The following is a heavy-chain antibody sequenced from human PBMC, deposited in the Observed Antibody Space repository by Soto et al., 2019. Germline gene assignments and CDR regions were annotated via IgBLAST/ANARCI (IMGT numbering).Heavy chain of an antibody. V-gene: IGHV1-18*04. CDR1: GYTFTSYG. J-gene: IGHJ5*02. D-gene: IGHD6-6*01. Sequence: GASVKVSCKASGYTFTSYGISWVRQAPGQGLEWMGWISAYNGNTNYAQKLQGRVTMTTDTSTRTAYMELRSLRSDDTAVYYCARDLKQLVYNWFDPWGQGTLVTVSS. CDR2: ISAYNGNT. CDR3: ARDLKQLVYNWFDP.